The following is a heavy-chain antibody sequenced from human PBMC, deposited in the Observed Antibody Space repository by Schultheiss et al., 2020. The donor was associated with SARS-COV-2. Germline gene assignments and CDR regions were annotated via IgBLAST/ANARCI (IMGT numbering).Heavy chain of an antibody. V-gene: IGHV3-48*03. CDR2: ISSSGSTI. CDR3: ARIAVGEGGYYYYGMDV. CDR1: GFTFRSYE. J-gene: IGHJ6*02. Sequence: GGSLRLSCAASGFTFRSYEMNWVRQAPGKGLEWVSYISSSGSTIYYADSVKGRFTISRDDAKNSLYLQMNSLRAEDTAVYYCARIAVGEGGYYYYGMDVWGQGTTVTVSS. D-gene: IGHD1-26*01.